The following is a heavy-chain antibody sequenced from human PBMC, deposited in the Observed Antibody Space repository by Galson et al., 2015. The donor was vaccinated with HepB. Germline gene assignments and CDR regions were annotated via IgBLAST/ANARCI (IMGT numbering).Heavy chain of an antibody. J-gene: IGHJ4*02. D-gene: IGHD2-2*01. Sequence: SLRLSCAASGFSFTTYAMSWVRQAPGRGLDWVSTISGSGGKTYYADSVKGRFTISRDTSRSTLFLQMNNLRAEDTAVYYCAKVGRAGYCSSTTCRPYFDYWGQGTLVTVSS. CDR2: ISGSGGKT. V-gene: IGHV3-23*01. CDR1: GFSFTTYA. CDR3: AKVGRAGYCSSTTCRPYFDY.